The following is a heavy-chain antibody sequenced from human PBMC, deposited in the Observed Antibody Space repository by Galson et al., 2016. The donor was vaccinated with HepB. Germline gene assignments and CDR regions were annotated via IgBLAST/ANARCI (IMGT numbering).Heavy chain of an antibody. CDR2: FDPADGET. J-gene: IGHJ6*02. CDR3: ATRGTVTPYYYFYGMDV. D-gene: IGHD4-11*01. Sequence: SVKVSCKVSGYTLTELSMHWVRQAPGKGLEWMGSFDPADGETKYAQKLQGRLTMTEDTSTDTAYMELSSLRSEDTAIYYCATRGTVTPYYYFYGMDVWGQGTTVTVSS. CDR1: GYTLTELS. V-gene: IGHV1-24*01.